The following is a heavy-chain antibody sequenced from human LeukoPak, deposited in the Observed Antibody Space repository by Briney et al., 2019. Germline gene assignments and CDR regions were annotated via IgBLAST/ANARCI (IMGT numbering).Heavy chain of an antibody. CDR3: ARVPWFYCSSTSCYAAGPYY. Sequence: GASVKVSCKASGYTFTSYAMNWVRQAPGQRLEWMGWINAGNGNTKYSQKFQGRVTITRDTSASTAYMELISLRSEDTAVYYCARVPWFYCSSTSCYAAGPYYWGQGTLVTVAS. CDR2: INAGNGNT. J-gene: IGHJ4*02. D-gene: IGHD2-2*01. V-gene: IGHV1-3*01. CDR1: GYTFTSYA.